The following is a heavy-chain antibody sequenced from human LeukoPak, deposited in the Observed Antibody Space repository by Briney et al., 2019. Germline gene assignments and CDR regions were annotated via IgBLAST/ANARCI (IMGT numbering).Heavy chain of an antibody. V-gene: IGHV4-4*07. D-gene: IGHD6-13*01. Sequence: SETLSLTCTVSGGSISSYYWSWIRQPAGKGLEWIGRIYTSGSTNYNPSLKSRVTMSVDTSKNQFSLKLSSVTAADTAVYYCARVWEYSSSWLQIDYWGQGTLVTVSS. CDR3: ARVWEYSSSWLQIDY. CDR2: IYTSGST. J-gene: IGHJ4*02. CDR1: GGSISSYY.